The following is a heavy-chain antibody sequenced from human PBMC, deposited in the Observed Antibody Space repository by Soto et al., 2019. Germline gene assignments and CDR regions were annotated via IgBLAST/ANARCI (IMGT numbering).Heavy chain of an antibody. Sequence: SENLDLTCTVSGGSLSSYCWTWIRQPPRKGLEWIGYVYYSGNTNYNPSLKSRVTISVDTSKNQFSLKLGSVTAADTAVYYCAKLPWPHSGGILDSWGQGTLVTVSS. V-gene: IGHV4-59*01. D-gene: IGHD2-15*01. CDR3: AKLPWPHSGGILDS. CDR2: VYYSGNT. CDR1: GGSLSSYC. J-gene: IGHJ4*02.